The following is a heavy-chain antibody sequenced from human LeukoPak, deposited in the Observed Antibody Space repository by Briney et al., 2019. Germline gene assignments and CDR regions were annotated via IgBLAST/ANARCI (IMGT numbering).Heavy chain of an antibody. Sequence: GGSLRLSCAASGFTFSDYAMSWVRQTPGKGLEWVSGISESGGGTYYADSVKGRFSISRGNSKNTLYLQMNSLRVEDTAVYYCAKSQLVRGGYYYYGMDVWGQGTTATVSS. J-gene: IGHJ6*02. CDR2: ISESGGGT. CDR1: GFTFSDYA. CDR3: AKSQLVRGGYYYYGMDV. D-gene: IGHD3-10*01. V-gene: IGHV3-23*01.